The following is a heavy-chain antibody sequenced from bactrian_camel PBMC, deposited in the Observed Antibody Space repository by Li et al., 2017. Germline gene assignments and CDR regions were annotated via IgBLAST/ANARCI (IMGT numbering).Heavy chain of an antibody. Sequence: VQLVESGGGLVQPGGSLRLSCAASGFTFSSCYMSWVRQAPGKGLEWVSSVYSDGSNTYYADSVKGRFTISRDNAKNTLYLQMNSLKPEDTGMYSCAAQGGRWDSCLMAAYTYWGQGTQVTVS. J-gene: IGHJ4*01. CDR3: AAQGGRWDSCLMAAYTY. D-gene: IGHD1*01. CDR1: GFTFSSCY. V-gene: IGHV3-2*01. CDR2: VYSDGSNT.